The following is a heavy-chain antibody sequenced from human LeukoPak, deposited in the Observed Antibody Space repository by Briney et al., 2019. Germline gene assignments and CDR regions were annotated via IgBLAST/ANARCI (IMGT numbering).Heavy chain of an antibody. V-gene: IGHV3-7*01. Sequence: PGGSLRLSCAASGFNFNTKWMTWVRQAPGKGLEWVANINQDGSEKYSVDSVKGRFTISRDNAKNSLYLEMSGLRVEDSAVYYCADPPSDYWGQGTLVAVSS. CDR2: INQDGSEK. J-gene: IGHJ4*02. CDR1: GFNFNTKW. CDR3: ADPPSDY.